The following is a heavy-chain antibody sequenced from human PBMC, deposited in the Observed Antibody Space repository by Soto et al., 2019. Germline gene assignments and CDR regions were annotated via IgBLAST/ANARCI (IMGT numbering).Heavy chain of an antibody. CDR1: GFTFSSYW. CDR2: INSDGSST. D-gene: IGHD5-18*01. V-gene: IGHV3-74*01. Sequence: GGSLRLSCAASGFTFSSYWMHWVRQAPGKGLVWVSRINSDGSSTSYADSVKGRFTISRDNAKNTLYLQMNSLRAEDTAVYYCARVDWGYSYAFYGMDVWGQGTTVTVSS. CDR3: ARVDWGYSYAFYGMDV. J-gene: IGHJ6*02.